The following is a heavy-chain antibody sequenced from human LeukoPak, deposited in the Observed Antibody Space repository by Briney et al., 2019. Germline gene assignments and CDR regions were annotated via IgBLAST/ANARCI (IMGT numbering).Heavy chain of an antibody. D-gene: IGHD3-16*02. CDR3: ARLQLSLYRSYYYGMDV. CDR1: GYDFTDYW. CDR2: IYPGDSDT. J-gene: IGHJ6*02. V-gene: IGHV5-51*01. Sequence: GESLKISCKGSGYDFTDYWIGWVRQMPGRGLESMGIIYPGDSDTRYSPSFQGQVTISADKSISTAYLQWSGLKASDTAIYYCARLQLSLYRSYYYGMDVWGQGTTVTVSS.